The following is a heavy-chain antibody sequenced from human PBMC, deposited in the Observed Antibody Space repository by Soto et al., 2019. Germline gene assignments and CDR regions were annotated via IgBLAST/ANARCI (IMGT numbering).Heavy chain of an antibody. Sequence: SETLSLTCTVSGGSISSYYWSWIRQPPGKGLEWIGYIYYSGTTNYNPSLKSRVTISVDTSKHQFSLKLSSVTAADTAVYYCARQVTPGYSSGWFDYWGQGTLVTVSS. J-gene: IGHJ4*02. V-gene: IGHV4-59*08. CDR2: IYYSGTT. CDR3: ARQVTPGYSSGWFDY. CDR1: GGSISSYY. D-gene: IGHD6-19*01.